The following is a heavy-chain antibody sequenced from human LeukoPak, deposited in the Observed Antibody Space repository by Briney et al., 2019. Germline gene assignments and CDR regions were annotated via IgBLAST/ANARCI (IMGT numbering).Heavy chain of an antibody. CDR1: GGTFSSYD. CDR3: ARGSHGYGGVWDYYYMDV. V-gene: IGHV1-8*03. Sequence: GASVKVSCKASGGTFSSYDINWVRQATGQGLEWMGWMNPNSGNTGYAQKFQGRVTITRNTSISTAYMELSSLRSEDTAVYYCARGSHGYGGVWDYYYMDVWGKGTTVTVSS. CDR2: MNPNSGNT. D-gene: IGHD4-23*01. J-gene: IGHJ6*03.